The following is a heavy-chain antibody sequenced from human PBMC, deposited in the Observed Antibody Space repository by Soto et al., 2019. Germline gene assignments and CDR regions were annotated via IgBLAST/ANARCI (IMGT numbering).Heavy chain of an antibody. CDR2: IYYSGST. V-gene: IGHV4-59*01. D-gene: IGHD3-22*01. Sequence: SETLSLTYTVSGGSISSYYWRWIRQPPGKGLEWIGYIYYSGSTNYNPSLKSRVTISVDTSKNQFSLKLSSVTAADTAVYYCAGGVGVAATYYYDSSGYPLAFDYWGQGTLVTVS. CDR3: AGGVGVAATYYYDSSGYPLAFDY. J-gene: IGHJ4*02. CDR1: GGSISSYY.